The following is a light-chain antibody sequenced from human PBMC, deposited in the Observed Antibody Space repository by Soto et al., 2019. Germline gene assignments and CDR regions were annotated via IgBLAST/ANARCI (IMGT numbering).Light chain of an antibody. V-gene: IGKV3-15*01. CDR3: QQYIDWPLT. Sequence: EIVMTQSPYTLSVSPGERATLSCRASQSVSIDLAWYQQEPGQAPRLLIYGASTRATGIPARFSGSGSGTEFTLTISCLQSEDCTVYYCQQYIDWPLTFGGGTKVDIK. CDR2: GAS. J-gene: IGKJ4*01. CDR1: QSVSID.